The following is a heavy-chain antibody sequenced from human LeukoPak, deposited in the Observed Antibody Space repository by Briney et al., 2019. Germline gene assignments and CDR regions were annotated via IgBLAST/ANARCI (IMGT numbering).Heavy chain of an antibody. D-gene: IGHD4-17*01. Sequence: PGGSLRLSCAASGFTFSSYAMTWVRQAPGRGLQLVSALSGSGISTYYADSVKGRFTISRDNSKNTLYLQMNSLRTDDTAVYYCAKRRSTVTSAWDAFDIWGQGTMVTVSS. CDR1: GFTFSSYA. CDR2: LSGSGIST. CDR3: AKRRSTVTSAWDAFDI. V-gene: IGHV3-23*01. J-gene: IGHJ3*02.